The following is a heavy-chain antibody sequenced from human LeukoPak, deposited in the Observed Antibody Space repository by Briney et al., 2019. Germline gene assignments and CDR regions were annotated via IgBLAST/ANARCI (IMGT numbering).Heavy chain of an antibody. D-gene: IGHD6-13*01. V-gene: IGHV3-21*01. CDR1: GFTFDDYA. J-gene: IGHJ4*02. Sequence: GRSLRLSCAASGFTFDDYAMHWVRQAPGKGLEWVSSISSSSSYIYYADSVKGRFTISRDNAKNSLYLQMNSLRAEDTAVYYCARTQRSSWYGGDYWGQGTLVTVSS. CDR3: ARTQRSSWYGGDY. CDR2: ISSSSSYI.